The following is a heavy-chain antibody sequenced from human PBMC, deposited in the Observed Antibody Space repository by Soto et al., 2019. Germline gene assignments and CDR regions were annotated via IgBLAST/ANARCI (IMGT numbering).Heavy chain of an antibody. J-gene: IGHJ4*02. V-gene: IGHV3-23*01. CDR1: GFTFRGDA. Sequence: EVQLLQSGGELVQPGGSPRLSCVGSGFTFRGDAMSWVRQAPGKGLEWVSSISGSGQMTHYADSVKGRFTISRDNSRDTVFLEMKSLRVDDTAVYYCARSEMTYNWNDWGQGTLVTVSS. CDR2: ISGSGQMT. CDR3: ARSEMTYNWND. D-gene: IGHD1-20*01.